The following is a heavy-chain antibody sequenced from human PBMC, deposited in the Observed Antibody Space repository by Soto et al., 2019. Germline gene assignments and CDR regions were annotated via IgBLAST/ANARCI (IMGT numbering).Heavy chain of an antibody. J-gene: IGHJ6*02. V-gene: IGHV1-46*01. CDR3: ARAPNWNYDPPDYYYYGMDV. D-gene: IGHD1-7*01. CDR1: GYTFTSYY. CDR2: INPSGGST. Sequence: GASVKVSCKASGYTFTSYYMHWVRQAPGQGLEWMGIINPSGGSTSYAQKFQGRVTMTRDTSTSTVYMELSSLRSEDTTVYYCARAPNWNYDPPDYYYYGMDVWGQGTTVTVSS.